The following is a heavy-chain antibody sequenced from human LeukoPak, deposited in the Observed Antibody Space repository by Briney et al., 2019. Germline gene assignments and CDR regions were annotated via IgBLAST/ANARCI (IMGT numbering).Heavy chain of an antibody. V-gene: IGHV1-2*02. Sequence: GASVKVSCKASGYTFTGYYMHGVRQAPGQGLEGMGWINPNSGGTNYGRVTMTRDTSISTAYMELSRLRSDDTAVYYCARGAWDTAMALDYWGQGTLVTVSS. CDR1: GYTFTGYY. CDR2: INPNSGGT. D-gene: IGHD5-18*01. CDR3: ARGAWDTAMALDY. J-gene: IGHJ4*02.